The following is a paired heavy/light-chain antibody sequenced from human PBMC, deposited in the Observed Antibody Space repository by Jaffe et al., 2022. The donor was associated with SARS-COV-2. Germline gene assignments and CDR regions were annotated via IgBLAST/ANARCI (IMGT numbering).Heavy chain of an antibody. V-gene: IGHV1-2*02. CDR2: INPNSGGT. J-gene: IGHJ6*02. D-gene: IGHD3-3*01. CDR1: GYTFTGYY. CDR3: ARGLGYDFWSGSLLPGWGGMDV. Sequence: QVQLVQSGAEVKKPGASVKVSCKASGYTFTGYYMHWVRQAPGQGLEWMGWINPNSGGTNYAQKFQGRVTMTRDTSISTAYMELSRLRSDDTAVYYCARGLGYDFWSGSLLPGWGGMDVWGQGTTVTVSS.
Light chain of an antibody. CDR3: VLYMGSGSWV. CDR2: STN. CDR1: SGSVSTSYY. J-gene: IGLJ3*02. Sequence: QTVVTQEPSFSVSPGGTVTLTCGLSSGSVSTSYYPSWYQQTPGQAPRTLIYSTNTRSSGVPDRFSGSILGNKAALTITGAQADDESDYYCVLYMGSGSWVFGGGTKLTVL. V-gene: IGLV8-61*01.